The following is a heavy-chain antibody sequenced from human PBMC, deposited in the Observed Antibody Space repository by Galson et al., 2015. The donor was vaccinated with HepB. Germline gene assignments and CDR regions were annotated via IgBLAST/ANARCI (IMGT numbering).Heavy chain of an antibody. V-gene: IGHV1-24*01. CDR3: ATDGVGAPFYYYGMDV. D-gene: IGHD1-26*01. CDR2: FDPEDGET. Sequence: SVKVSCKVSGYTLTELSMHWVRQAPGKGLEWMGGFDPEDGETIYAQKFQGRVTMTEDTSTDTAYMELSSLRSEDTAVYYCATDGVGAPFYYYGMDVWGQGTTVTVSS. J-gene: IGHJ6*02. CDR1: GYTLTELS.